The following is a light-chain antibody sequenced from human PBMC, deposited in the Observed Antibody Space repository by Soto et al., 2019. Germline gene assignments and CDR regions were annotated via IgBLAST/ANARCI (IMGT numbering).Light chain of an antibody. CDR3: QQYNNWPPWT. CDR2: GAS. Sequence: EIVMTQSPATLSVSPGERATLSCRASQSVSSNLAWYQQKPGQAPRLLIYGASTRATSITARFSGSGSGTVFTLTISSLQSEDFAVYYCQQYNNWPPWTFGQGTKVEIK. J-gene: IGKJ1*01. CDR1: QSVSSN. V-gene: IGKV3-15*01.